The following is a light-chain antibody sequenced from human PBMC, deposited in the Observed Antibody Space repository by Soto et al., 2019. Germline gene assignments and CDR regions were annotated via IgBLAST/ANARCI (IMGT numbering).Light chain of an antibody. Sequence: EIVLTQSPVTLSLSPGERATLSCRASQSVSNFLGWYQQKPGQAPRLLIYDASNRATVIPARFSGSGSGTDFTLTINSLEPEDFAVYYCQQRSNWPRTFGPGTIVDVK. V-gene: IGKV3-11*01. CDR2: DAS. J-gene: IGKJ3*01. CDR1: QSVSNF. CDR3: QQRSNWPRT.